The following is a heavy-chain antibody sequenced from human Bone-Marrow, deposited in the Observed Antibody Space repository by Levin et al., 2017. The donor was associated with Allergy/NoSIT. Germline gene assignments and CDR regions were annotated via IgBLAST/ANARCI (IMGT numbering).Heavy chain of an antibody. CDR3: AKPDGPDY. J-gene: IGHJ4*02. CDR1: GFPFSTYV. Sequence: QSGGSLRLSCAASGFPFSTYVMSWVRQAPGKGLEWVSTIGDGTYYADSVKGRFTISRDNSKSTLYLQMNSLRAEDTAVYYCAKPDGPDYWGQGTLVTVSS. CDR2: IGDGT. V-gene: IGHV3-23*01.